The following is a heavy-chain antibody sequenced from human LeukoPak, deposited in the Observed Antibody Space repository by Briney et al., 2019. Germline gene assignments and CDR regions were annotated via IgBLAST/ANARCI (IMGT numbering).Heavy chain of an antibody. D-gene: IGHD3-10*01. V-gene: IGHV3-9*01. Sequence: PGGSLRLSCAASGFTFDGYAMHWVRQAPGKGLEWVSGISWNSGSIGYADSVKGRFTISRDNAKNSLYLQMNSLRDEDTAVYYCARGVGRYGSGSYYDYWGQGTLVTVSS. CDR3: ARGVGRYGSGSYYDY. J-gene: IGHJ4*02. CDR1: GFTFDGYA. CDR2: ISWNSGSI.